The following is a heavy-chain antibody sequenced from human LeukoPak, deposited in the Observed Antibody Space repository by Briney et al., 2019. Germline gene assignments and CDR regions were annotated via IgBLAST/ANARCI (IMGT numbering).Heavy chain of an antibody. CDR2: IKQDGSEK. CDR1: GFTFSSYA. V-gene: IGHV3-7*01. J-gene: IGHJ4*02. D-gene: IGHD3-3*01. Sequence: GGSLRLSCAASGFTFSSYAMSWVRQAPGKGLEWVANIKQDGSEKYYVDSVKGRFTISRDNAKNSLYLQMNSLRAEDTAVYYCARDTTYYDFWSGYSNFDYWGQGTLVTVSS. CDR3: ARDTTYYDFWSGYSNFDY.